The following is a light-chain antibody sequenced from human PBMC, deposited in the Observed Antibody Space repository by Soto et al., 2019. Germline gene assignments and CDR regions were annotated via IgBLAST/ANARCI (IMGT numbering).Light chain of an antibody. CDR3: QQYDNWLTAT. V-gene: IGKV3-15*01. Sequence: DTMMTQSPGTLSLSHGDRAALSCRASQALSDNLAWYQHKPGQPPRLLIYDASTRATGIPTRFRGGGSGTEFTLTISSLQSEDFAVQYCQQYDNWLTATFGQGTKVDIK. CDR1: QALSDN. CDR2: DAS. J-gene: IGKJ1*01.